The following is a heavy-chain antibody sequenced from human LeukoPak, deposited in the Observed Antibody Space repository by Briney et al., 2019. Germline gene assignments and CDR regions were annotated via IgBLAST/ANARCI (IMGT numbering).Heavy chain of an antibody. CDR3: ARGLFGGFAAAPFDH. D-gene: IGHD2-2*01. CDR1: GGTFDNYA. Sequence: SVKVSCKASGGTFDNYAVSWVREAPGLGLEWMGRIIPMLGKTNSAQKFQDRVTFTADKSTGTAYMELTHLRPDDTAVYFCARGLFGGFAAAPFDHWGQGTLVTVSP. V-gene: IGHV1-69*04. CDR2: IIPMLGKT. J-gene: IGHJ4*02.